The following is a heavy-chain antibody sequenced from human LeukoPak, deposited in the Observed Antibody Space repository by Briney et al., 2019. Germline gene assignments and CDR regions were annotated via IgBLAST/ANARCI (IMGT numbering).Heavy chain of an antibody. Sequence: SETLSLTCTVSGGSISSGGYYWSWIRQPPGKGLEWIGYIYYSGSTYYNPSLKSRVTISVDTSKNQFSLKLSSVTAADTAVYYCARDLLYCSSTSCHNNWFDPWGQGTLVTVSS. D-gene: IGHD2-2*01. CDR3: ARDLLYCSSTSCHNNWFDP. CDR1: GGSISSGGYY. J-gene: IGHJ5*02. CDR2: IYYSGST. V-gene: IGHV4-30-4*08.